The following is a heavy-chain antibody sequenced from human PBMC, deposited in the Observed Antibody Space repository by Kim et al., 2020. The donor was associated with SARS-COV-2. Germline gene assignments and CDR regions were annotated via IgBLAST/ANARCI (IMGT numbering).Heavy chain of an antibody. CDR3: ARRNHIVVVTARHIYFDY. D-gene: IGHD2-21*02. J-gene: IGHJ4*02. V-gene: IGHV4-34*01. CDR1: GGSFSGYY. Sequence: SETLSLTCAVYGGSFSGYYWSWIRQPPGKGLEWIGEINHSGSTNYNPSLKSRVTISVDTSKNQFSLKLSSVTAADTAVYYCARRNHIVVVTARHIYFDYWGQGTLVTVSS. CDR2: INHSGST.